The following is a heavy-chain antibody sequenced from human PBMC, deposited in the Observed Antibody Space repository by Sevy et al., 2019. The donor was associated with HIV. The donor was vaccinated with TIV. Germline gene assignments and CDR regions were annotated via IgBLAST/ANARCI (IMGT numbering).Heavy chain of an antibody. CDR1: GFTPSTYG. D-gene: IGHD2-8*01. CDR2: IGYDGSNK. V-gene: IGHV3-33*01. J-gene: IGHJ4*02. CDR3: ARDPRMYGDYLLAYFDY. Sequence: RLSCAASGFTPSTYGMHWVRQAPGKGLEWVAVIGYDGSNKYYADSVKGRFTISRDNSKNTLFLQMDSLRAEDTAVYYGARDPRMYGDYLLAYFDYWGQGTLVTVSS.